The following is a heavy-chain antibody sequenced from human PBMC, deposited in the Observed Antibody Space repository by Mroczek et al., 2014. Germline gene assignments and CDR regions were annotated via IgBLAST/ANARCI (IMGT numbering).Heavy chain of an antibody. CDR1: GFTFNNYW. CDR3: ARDVGNNLQQQLRGVGPDY. Sequence: VQLQQSGEAWSSLGGSLRLSCTASGFTFNNYWMSWVRQAPGKGLEWVANIKQDGGEKYYVDSVKGRFTVSRDNAKACLYLQMNSLRAEDTAIYYCARDVGNNLQQQLRGVGPDYWGQGTLVTVSS. V-gene: IGHV3-7*01. J-gene: IGHJ4*02. CDR2: IKQDGGEK. D-gene: IGHD6-13*01.